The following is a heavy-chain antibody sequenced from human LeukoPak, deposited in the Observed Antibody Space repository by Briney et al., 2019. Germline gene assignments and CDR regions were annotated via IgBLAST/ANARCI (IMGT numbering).Heavy chain of an antibody. V-gene: IGHV3-30*03. J-gene: IGHJ6*02. D-gene: IGHD4-17*01. CDR3: AREIGRRTVTTFTVYYGMDV. CDR2: ISYDGSNK. Sequence: GGSLRLSCAASGLTFSSYGMHWVRQAPGKGLEWVAVISYDGSNKYYADSVKGRFTISRDNSKNTLYLQMNSLRAEDTAVYYCAREIGRRTVTTFTVYYGMDVWGQGTTVTVSS. CDR1: GLTFSSYG.